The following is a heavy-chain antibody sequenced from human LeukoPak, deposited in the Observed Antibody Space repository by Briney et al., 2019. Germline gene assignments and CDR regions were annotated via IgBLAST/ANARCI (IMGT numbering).Heavy chain of an antibody. CDR1: GFTFSSYA. Sequence: PGGSLRLSCSASGFTFSSYAMHWVRQAPGQGLEYVSAISSNGGSTYYADSVKGRFTISRDNSKNTLYLQMSSLRAEDTAVYYCARGQPPSYYDMDVWGQGTTVSVSS. CDR2: ISSNGGST. CDR3: ARGQPPSYYDMDV. D-gene: IGHD6-13*01. V-gene: IGHV3-64D*09. J-gene: IGHJ6*02.